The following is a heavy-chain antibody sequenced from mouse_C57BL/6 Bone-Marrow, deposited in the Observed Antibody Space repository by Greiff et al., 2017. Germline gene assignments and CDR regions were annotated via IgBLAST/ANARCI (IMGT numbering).Heavy chain of an antibody. CDR3: ATGVYYGNSFDY. CDR2: IYPGDGDT. V-gene: IGHV1-82*01. D-gene: IGHD2-1*01. J-gene: IGHJ2*01. CDR1: GYAFSSSW. Sequence: LQESGPELVKPGASVKISCKASGYAFSSSWMNWVKQRPGKGLEWIGRIYPGDGDTNYNGKFKGKATLTADKSSSTAYMQLSSLTSEDSAVYFCATGVYYGNSFDYWGQGTTLTVSS.